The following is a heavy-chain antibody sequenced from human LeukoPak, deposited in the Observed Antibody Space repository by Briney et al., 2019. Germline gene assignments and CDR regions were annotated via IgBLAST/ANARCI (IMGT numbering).Heavy chain of an antibody. CDR1: GFTFSSYS. J-gene: IGHJ4*02. Sequence: GGSLRLSCAASGFTFSSYSMNWVRQAPGKGLEWVAFIRYDGSNKYYADSVKGRFTISRDNSKNTLYLQMNSLRAEDTAVYYCASGVVVTAIAPDYWGQGTLVTVSS. D-gene: IGHD2-21*02. CDR3: ASGVVVTAIAPDY. V-gene: IGHV3-30*02. CDR2: IRYDGSNK.